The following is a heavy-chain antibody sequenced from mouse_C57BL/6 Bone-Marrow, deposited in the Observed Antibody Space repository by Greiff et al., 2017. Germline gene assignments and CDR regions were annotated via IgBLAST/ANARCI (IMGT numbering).Heavy chain of an antibody. CDR1: GYTFTSYW. D-gene: IGHD4-1*02. Sequence: QVQLQQPGAELVKPGASVKLSCKASGYTFTSYWMHWVKQRPGQGLEWIGMIHPNSGSTNYNEKFKSKATLTVDKSSRTAYMQLSSLTSEDYSVYYCARSCNWPWFAYWGQGTLVTVSA. CDR2: IHPNSGST. V-gene: IGHV1-64*01. CDR3: ARSCNWPWFAY. J-gene: IGHJ3*01.